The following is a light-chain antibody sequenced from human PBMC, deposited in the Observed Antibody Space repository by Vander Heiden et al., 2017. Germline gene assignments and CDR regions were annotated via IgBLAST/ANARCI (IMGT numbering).Light chain of an antibody. CDR2: WAS. J-gene: IGKJ3*01. V-gene: IGKV4-1*01. CDR3: QQYYIAPLT. Sequence: DLVMAESFGPLPGSLGERATIDCKSSQNILYSPNNKNYLAWYQQKPGQPPKLLIYWASTRESGVPDRFSGSGSGTDFTLTISSLQAEDVAVYFCQQYYIAPLTFGRGTKVEIK. CDR1: QNILYSPNNKNY.